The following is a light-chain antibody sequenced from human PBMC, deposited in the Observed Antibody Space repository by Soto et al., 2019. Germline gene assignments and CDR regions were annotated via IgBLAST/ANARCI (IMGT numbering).Light chain of an antibody. CDR1: QSVSSSY. Sequence: ELVLTQSPGSLSLSPGERATLSCRASQSVSSSYLAWYQQKPGQAPRLLIDGASSRATGIPDRFSGSGSGTDFTLTISRLEPEDFPVYYCQQYGSSPPWTFGQGTKVDIK. V-gene: IGKV3-20*01. CDR3: QQYGSSPPWT. J-gene: IGKJ1*01. CDR2: GAS.